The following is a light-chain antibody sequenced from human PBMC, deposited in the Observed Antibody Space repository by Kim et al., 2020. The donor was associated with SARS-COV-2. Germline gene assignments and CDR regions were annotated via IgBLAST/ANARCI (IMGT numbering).Light chain of an antibody. CDR3: QQANSCPIT. J-gene: IGKJ5*01. Sequence: ASGGDRVTITCRARQDISSGLAWYQQKPGKAPNLLIYAASNVQSGVPSRFSGSGSGTDFTLIISSLQPEDFATYYCQQANSCPITFGQGTRLEIK. V-gene: IGKV1-12*01. CDR2: AAS. CDR1: QDISSG.